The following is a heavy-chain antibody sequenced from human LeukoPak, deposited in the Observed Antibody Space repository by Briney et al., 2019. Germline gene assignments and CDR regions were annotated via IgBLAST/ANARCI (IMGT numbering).Heavy chain of an antibody. CDR1: GFTFSSYG. CDR3: ARGGTYGDYVLDY. Sequence: GGSLRLSCAASGFTFSSYGMHWVRQAPGKGLEWVAVIWYDGSNKYYADSVKGRFTISRDNAKNSLYLQMSGLRVEDTAVYYCARGGTYGDYVLDYWGQGTLVTVSS. J-gene: IGHJ4*02. V-gene: IGHV3-33*01. D-gene: IGHD4-17*01. CDR2: IWYDGSNK.